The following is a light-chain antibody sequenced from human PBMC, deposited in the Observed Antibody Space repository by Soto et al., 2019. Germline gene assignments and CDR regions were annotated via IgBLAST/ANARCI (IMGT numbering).Light chain of an antibody. J-gene: IGKJ1*01. CDR3: QQYMSSVT. V-gene: IGKV3-20*01. Sequence: PGQRATLSCRASQSVDTTFFAWYQKKPGQAPRLLIYGASKRATGIPDRFSGSGSGTDFTLIISRLEPEDFAVYYCQQYMSSVTFGQGTKVEIK. CDR2: GAS. CDR1: QSVDTTF.